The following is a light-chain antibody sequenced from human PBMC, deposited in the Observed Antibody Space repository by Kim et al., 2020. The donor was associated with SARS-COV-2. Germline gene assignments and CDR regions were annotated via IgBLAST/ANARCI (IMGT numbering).Light chain of an antibody. J-gene: IGLJ2*01. V-gene: IGLV1-40*01. CDR3: QSYDSSRDVV. Sequence: GERVTFSCTGSSTNIGAGYEVHWYQQRPGTAPKLLIYGNSNRPSGVPDRFSGSKSGTSASLAITGLQAEDEADYYCQSYDSSRDVVFGGGSKLTVL. CDR1: STNIGAGYE. CDR2: GNS.